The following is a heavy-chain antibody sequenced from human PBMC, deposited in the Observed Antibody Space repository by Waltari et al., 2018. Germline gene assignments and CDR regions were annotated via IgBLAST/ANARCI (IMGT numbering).Heavy chain of an antibody. J-gene: IGHJ3*02. Sequence: VQLQESGPGLVKPSETLSLSCDVSGDSITSHFWSWIRQAPGKGLEWIGYMYFSGTHNYNPSLKSRVTISIDTSKNHFSLNLRSVTAADTAIYYCARLPRGSVIIGAFDIWGRGTQVTVSS. V-gene: IGHV4-59*11. CDR1: GDSITSHF. CDR3: ARLPRGSVIIGAFDI. CDR2: MYFSGTH. D-gene: IGHD3-22*01.